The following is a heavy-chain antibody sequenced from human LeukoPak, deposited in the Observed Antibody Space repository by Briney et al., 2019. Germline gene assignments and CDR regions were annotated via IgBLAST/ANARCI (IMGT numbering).Heavy chain of an antibody. CDR1: GFSISTYW. J-gene: IGHJ4*02. V-gene: IGHV3-74*01. CDR3: ARDLGSGTPLDC. CDR2: IRSDGTST. Sequence: GGSLRLSCEASGFSISTYWIHWVRQAPGEGPTWVSLIRSDGTSTSYADSAKGRFTISRDNAKNTVYLQMNSLRAEDTAVYYCARDLGSGTPLDCRGQGTLVTVSS. D-gene: IGHD1-1*01.